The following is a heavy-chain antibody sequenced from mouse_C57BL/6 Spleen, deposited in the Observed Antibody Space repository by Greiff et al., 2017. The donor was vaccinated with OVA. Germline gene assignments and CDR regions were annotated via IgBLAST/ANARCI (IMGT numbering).Heavy chain of an antibody. CDR1: GFTFSDYG. CDR3: ARGTTYYSNYDYAMDY. Sequence: DVKLVESGGGLVKPGGSLKLSCAASGFTFSDYGMHWVRQAPEKGLEWVAYISSGSSTIYYADTVKGRFTISRDNAKNTLFLQMTSLRSEDTAMYYCARGTTYYSNYDYAMDYWGQGTSVTVSS. D-gene: IGHD2-5*01. V-gene: IGHV5-17*01. CDR2: ISSGSSTI. J-gene: IGHJ4*01.